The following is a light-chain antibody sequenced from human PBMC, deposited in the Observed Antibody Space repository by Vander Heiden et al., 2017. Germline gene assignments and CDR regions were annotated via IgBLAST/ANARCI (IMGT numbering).Light chain of an antibody. Sequence: IVMTQSPDSLAMSLGERATINCKSSQSVLYSSNNKNYLAWYQQKPGQPPMLLIYWASTRESGVPDRFSGSGSGTDFTLTISSLQAEDVAVYYCQQYYSTPFTFGQGTKL. V-gene: IGKV4-1*01. CDR3: QQYYSTPFT. CDR2: WAS. J-gene: IGKJ2*01. CDR1: QSVLYSSNNKNY.